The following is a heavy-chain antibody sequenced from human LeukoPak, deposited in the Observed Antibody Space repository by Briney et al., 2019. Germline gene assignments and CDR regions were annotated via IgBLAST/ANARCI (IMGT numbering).Heavy chain of an antibody. Sequence: SETLSLTRTVSGGSISSYYWSWIRQPPGKGLEWIGYIYYSGSTNYNPSLKSRVTISVDTSKNQFSLKLSSVTAADTAVYYCARRYDYWGQGTLVTVSS. J-gene: IGHJ4*02. CDR1: GGSISSYY. CDR3: ARRYDY. CDR2: IYYSGST. V-gene: IGHV4-59*01.